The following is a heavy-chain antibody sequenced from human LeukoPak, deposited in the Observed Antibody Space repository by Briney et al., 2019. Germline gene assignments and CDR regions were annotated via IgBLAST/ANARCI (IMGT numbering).Heavy chain of an antibody. CDR2: IYSGGSK. CDR1: GFTVSNNY. Sequence: PGGSLRLSCAASGFTVSNNYMNWVRQAPGKGLEWVSTIYSGGSKYYADSVKGRFTTSRDNSENTLYLQMNSLRVEDTAVYYCAREGLGFPDAFDIWGQGTMVTVSS. J-gene: IGHJ3*02. D-gene: IGHD6-6*01. CDR3: AREGLGFPDAFDI. V-gene: IGHV3-53*01.